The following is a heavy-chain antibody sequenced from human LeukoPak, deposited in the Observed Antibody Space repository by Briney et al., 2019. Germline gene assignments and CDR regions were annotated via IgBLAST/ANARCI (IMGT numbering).Heavy chain of an antibody. CDR2: INPNSGGT. CDR1: GYTFTGYY. Sequence: ASVKVSCKASGYTFTGYYMHWVRQAPGQGLEWMGWINPNSGGTKYAQKFQGRVTMTRDTSISTAYMELSRLRSDDTAVYYCARDAIVGATRGDYWGQGTLVTVSS. J-gene: IGHJ4*02. D-gene: IGHD1-26*01. V-gene: IGHV1-2*02. CDR3: ARDAIVGATRGDY.